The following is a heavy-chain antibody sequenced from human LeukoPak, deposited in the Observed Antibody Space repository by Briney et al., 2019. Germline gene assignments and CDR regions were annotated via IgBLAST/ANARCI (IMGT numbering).Heavy chain of an antibody. CDR2: ISSGGSGV. CDR1: GFTFSSYW. V-gene: IGHV3-48*04. CDR3: ARAVGA. Sequence: GGSLRLSCAASGFTFSSYWMSWVRQAPGKGLEWLSYISSGGSGVYYADSVKGRFIMSRDNAKNSVFLQMNSLRAEDTAVYYCARAVGAWGQGTLVTVSS. J-gene: IGHJ5*02. D-gene: IGHD4-23*01.